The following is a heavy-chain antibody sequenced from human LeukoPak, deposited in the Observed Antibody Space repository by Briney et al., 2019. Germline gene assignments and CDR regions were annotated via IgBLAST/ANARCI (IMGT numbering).Heavy chain of an antibody. CDR2: ISISGGST. Sequence: GGTLRLSCAPSGVTFSGYAMSWGRETPGEGVGWGSAISISGGSTYYADSVKGRFTISRDNSKNTLYLQMNSLRAEDTAVYYCAKDSCSSTSCRGYFDYWGQGTLVTVSS. J-gene: IGHJ4*02. CDR1: GVTFSGYA. CDR3: AKDSCSSTSCRGYFDY. V-gene: IGHV3-23*01. D-gene: IGHD2-2*01.